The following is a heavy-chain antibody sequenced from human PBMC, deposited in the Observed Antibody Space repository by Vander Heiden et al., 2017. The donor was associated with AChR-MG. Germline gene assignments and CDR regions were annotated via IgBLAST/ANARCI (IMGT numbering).Heavy chain of an antibody. Sequence: ELQLLESVVGLVQSGGSLRLSCAASGFPCSSYAMSWVRQAPGKGLEWVSAISGSGGSTYYADSVKGRFTISRDNSKNTLYLQMNSLRAEDTAVYYCAKDYDALDAFDIWGQGTMVTVSS. CDR1: GFPCSSYA. CDR2: ISGSGGST. J-gene: IGHJ3*02. CDR3: AKDYDALDAFDI. D-gene: IGHD3-16*01. V-gene: IGHV3-23*01.